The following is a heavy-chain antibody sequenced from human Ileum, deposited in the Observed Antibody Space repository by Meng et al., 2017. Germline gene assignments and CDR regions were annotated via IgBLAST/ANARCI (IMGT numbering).Heavy chain of an antibody. CDR3: AREGLEMVTGPRSDAFDM. D-gene: IGHD2-21*02. CDR2: IWYDGSTK. Sequence: LKISCVVSGFTFSRYAMHWVRQAPGRGLAWVAVIWYDGSTKYYTESVKGRFTISRDNSKNTLYLQMSSLRAEDTAVYYCAREGLEMVTGPRSDAFDMWGQGTTVTVSS. V-gene: IGHV3-33*01. J-gene: IGHJ3*02. CDR1: GFTFSRYA.